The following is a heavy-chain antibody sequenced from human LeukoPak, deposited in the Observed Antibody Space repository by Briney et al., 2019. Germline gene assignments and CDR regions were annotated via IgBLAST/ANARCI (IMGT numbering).Heavy chain of an antibody. J-gene: IGHJ4*02. CDR3: AKAQQLVPPYFDY. CDR1: GFPFSSYA. CDR2: ISGSGGST. V-gene: IGHV3-23*01. Sequence: QPGGSLRLSCAASGFPFSSYAMSWVRQAPGKGLGWGSAISGSGGSTYYEGSVKGRFTISRDNSKNTLYLQMNSLRAEDTAVYYCAKAQQLVPPYFDYWGQGTLVTVSS. D-gene: IGHD6-6*01.